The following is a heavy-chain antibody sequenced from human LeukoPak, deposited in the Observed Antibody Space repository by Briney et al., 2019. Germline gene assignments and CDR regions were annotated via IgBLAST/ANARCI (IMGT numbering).Heavy chain of an antibody. D-gene: IGHD3-3*01. CDR1: GFTFSSYW. J-gene: IGHJ5*02. Sequence: PGGSLRLSCAASGFTFSSYWMSWVRQAPGKGLEWVANIKQDGSEKYYVDSVKGRFTISRDNAKNSLYLQMNSLRAEDTAVYYCAREGFWSGPNWFDPWGRGTLVTVSS. V-gene: IGHV3-7*01. CDR3: AREGFWSGPNWFDP. CDR2: IKQDGSEK.